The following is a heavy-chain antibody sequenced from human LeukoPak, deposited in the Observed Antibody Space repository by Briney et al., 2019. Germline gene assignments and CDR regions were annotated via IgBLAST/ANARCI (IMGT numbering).Heavy chain of an antibody. D-gene: IGHD5-18*01. CDR1: GFTFSSYA. CDR2: ISGSGGST. Sequence: PGGSLRLSCAASGFTFSSYAMSWVRQAPGKGLEWVSAISGSGGSTYYADSVKGRFTISRDNSKNTLYLQMNSMRAEDTAVYYCAKSTYLRALQLWLNYWGQGTLVTVSS. J-gene: IGHJ4*02. CDR3: AKSTYLRALQLWLNY. V-gene: IGHV3-23*01.